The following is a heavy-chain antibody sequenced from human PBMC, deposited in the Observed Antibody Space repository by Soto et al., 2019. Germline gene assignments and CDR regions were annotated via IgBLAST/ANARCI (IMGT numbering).Heavy chain of an antibody. Sequence: QVQLVQSGAEVKKPGSSVKVSCKASGGTFSSYAISWVRQAPGQGLEWMGGIIPIFATANYAQKFQGRVTITADESTITAYMELSSLRAADTAVYYSASGQGPLCCGGDSYDYSYSGIDVWGQGTTVTVSS. CDR2: IIPIFATA. CDR3: ASGQGPLCCGGDSYDYSYSGIDV. CDR1: GGTFSSYA. D-gene: IGHD2-21*02. V-gene: IGHV1-69*12. J-gene: IGHJ6*02.